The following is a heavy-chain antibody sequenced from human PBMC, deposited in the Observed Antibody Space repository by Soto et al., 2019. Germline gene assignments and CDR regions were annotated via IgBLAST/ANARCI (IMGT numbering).Heavy chain of an antibody. CDR1: GGSISSGGYY. CDR2: IYYSGST. V-gene: IGHV4-31*02. Sequence: LCGGSISSGGYYWSWIRQHPGKGLEWIGYIYYSGSTYYNPSLKSRVTISVDTSKNQFSLKLSSVTAEDTAVYYCARSSTSANYFDYWGQGTLVTVSS. J-gene: IGHJ4*02. CDR3: ARSSTSANYFDY. D-gene: IGHD2-2*01.